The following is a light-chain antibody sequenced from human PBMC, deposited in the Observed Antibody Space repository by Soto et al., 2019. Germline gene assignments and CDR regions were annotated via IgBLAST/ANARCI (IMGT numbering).Light chain of an antibody. CDR2: GAS. V-gene: IGKV3-20*01. CDR1: QSVSSNN. CDR3: QQYNNWPPIT. J-gene: IGKJ5*01. Sequence: EIVLTQYPGTLSLSPGERATVSCRAIQSVSSNNLAWYQQRPGQAPRVVIYGASTRATGIPERFSGSGSGTDFTLTISRLEPEDFAVYYCQQYNNWPPITFGQGTRLEI.